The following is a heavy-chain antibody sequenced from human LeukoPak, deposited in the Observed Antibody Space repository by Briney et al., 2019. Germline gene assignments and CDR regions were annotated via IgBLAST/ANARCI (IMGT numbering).Heavy chain of an antibody. V-gene: IGHV4-39*01. J-gene: IGHJ4*02. D-gene: IGHD2-2*02. CDR1: GGSISSSSYY. CDR2: IYYSGST. CDR3: AIRRDCSSTSCYTFAVVEEDY. Sequence: SETLSLTCTVSGGSISSSSYYWGWIRQPPGKGLEWIGSIYYSGSTYYNPSLKSRVTISVDTSKNQFFLKLSSVTAADTAVYYCAIRRDCSSTSCYTFAVVEEDYWGQGTLVTVSS.